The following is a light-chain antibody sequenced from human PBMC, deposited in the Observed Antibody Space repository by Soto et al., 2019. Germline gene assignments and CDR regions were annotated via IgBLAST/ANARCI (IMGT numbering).Light chain of an antibody. CDR2: EVS. J-gene: IGLJ1*01. CDR3: SSYTSSSTLV. V-gene: IGLV2-14*01. CDR1: SSDVGGYNY. Sequence: QSALTQPRSVSGSPGQSVSISCTGTSSDVGGYNYVSWYQQHPGKAPKLMIYEVSTRPSGVSNRFAGSKSGNTASLTISGLQAEDEADYYCSSYTSSSTLVFGTGTKLTVL.